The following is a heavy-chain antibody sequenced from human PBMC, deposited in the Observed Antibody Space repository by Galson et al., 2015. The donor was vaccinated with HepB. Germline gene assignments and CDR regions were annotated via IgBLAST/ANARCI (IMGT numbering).Heavy chain of an antibody. Sequence: SLRLSCAASGFTFSSYGMHWVRQAPGKGLEWVAVIWYDGSNKYYADSVKGRFTISRDNSKNTLYLQMNSLRAEDTAVYYCVKEGSSSAIDYWGQGTLVTVSA. CDR1: GFTFSSYG. D-gene: IGHD6-6*01. CDR3: VKEGSSSAIDY. V-gene: IGHV3-33*06. CDR2: IWYDGSNK. J-gene: IGHJ4*02.